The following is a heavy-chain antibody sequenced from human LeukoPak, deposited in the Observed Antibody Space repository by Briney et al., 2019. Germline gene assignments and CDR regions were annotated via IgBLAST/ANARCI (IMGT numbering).Heavy chain of an antibody. CDR2: IYYSGST. D-gene: IGHD3-22*01. Sequence: SETLSLTCTVSGGSISSYYWSWIRQPPGKGLEWIGYIYYSGSTNYNPSLKSRVTISVDTSKNQFSLKLSSVTAADTAVYYCAREGPYYYDSSGYYPWGQGTLVTVSS. V-gene: IGHV4-59*01. CDR1: GGSISSYY. CDR3: AREGPYYYDSSGYYP. J-gene: IGHJ5*02.